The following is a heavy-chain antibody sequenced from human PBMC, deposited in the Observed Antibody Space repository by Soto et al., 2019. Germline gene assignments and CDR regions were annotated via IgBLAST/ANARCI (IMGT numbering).Heavy chain of an antibody. CDR1: GFTFSSYS. Sequence: GGSLRLSCAASGFTFSSYSMNWVRQAPGKGLEWVSSISSSSSYIYYADSVKGRFTISRDNAKNSLYLQMNSLRAEDTAVYYCARDLRDDFGSGYYYYYYYCMDVWGQGTTVTVSS. CDR3: ARDLRDDFGSGYYYYYYYCMDV. CDR2: ISSSSSYI. D-gene: IGHD3-3*01. J-gene: IGHJ6*02. V-gene: IGHV3-21*01.